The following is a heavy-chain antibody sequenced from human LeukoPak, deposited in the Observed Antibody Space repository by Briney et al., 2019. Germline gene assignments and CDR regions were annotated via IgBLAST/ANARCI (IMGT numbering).Heavy chain of an antibody. CDR1: GGSISSYY. CDR2: IYTSGST. J-gene: IGHJ6*03. CDR3: ARIGGSSWSPLGYMDV. D-gene: IGHD6-13*01. V-gene: IGHV4-4*09. Sequence: PSETLSLTCTVSGGSISSYYWSWIRQPPGKGLEWIGYIYTSGSTNYNPSLKSRVTISVDTSKNQFSLKLSSVTAADTAVYYCARIGGSSWSPLGYMDVWGKGTTVTVSS.